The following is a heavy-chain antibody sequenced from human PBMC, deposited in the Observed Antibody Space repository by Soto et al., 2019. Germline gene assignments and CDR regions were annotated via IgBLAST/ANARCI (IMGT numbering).Heavy chain of an antibody. CDR1: GGYISSYY. V-gene: IGHV4-59*01. J-gene: IGHJ4*02. CDR3: ARAGYRYCSAGSCYFDY. D-gene: IGHD2-15*01. Sequence: QVQLQESGPGLVKPSETLSLTCTVSGGYISSYYWSWIRQPPGKGLEWIGYIYYSGSTNYNPSLKSRVTISVDTSKNQFSLKLSSVTAADTAVYYCARAGYRYCSAGSCYFDYWGQGTLVTVSS. CDR2: IYYSGST.